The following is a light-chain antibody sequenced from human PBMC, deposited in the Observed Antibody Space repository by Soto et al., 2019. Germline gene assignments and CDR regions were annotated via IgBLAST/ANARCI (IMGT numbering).Light chain of an antibody. CDR3: QHYNSYSEA. CDR2: KAS. J-gene: IGKJ1*01. Sequence: DIQMTQSPSTLSASVGDRVTSTCRASQSISSWLAWYQQKPGKAPKLLIYKASTLKSGVPSRFSGSGSGTEFTLTISSLQPDDFATYYCQHYNSYSEAFGPGTQVDIK. V-gene: IGKV1-5*03. CDR1: QSISSW.